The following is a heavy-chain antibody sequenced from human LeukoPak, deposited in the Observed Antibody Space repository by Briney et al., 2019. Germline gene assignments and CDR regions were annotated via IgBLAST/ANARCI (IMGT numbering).Heavy chain of an antibody. CDR2: SSAYNGNT. CDR3: ARELYDSSGYYSLGAFDI. V-gene: IGHV1-18*01. CDR1: GYTFTSYG. J-gene: IGHJ3*02. Sequence: ASVKVSCKASGYTFTSYGISWVRQAPGQGLEWMGWSSAYNGNTNYAQTLQGRVTMTTDTSTRPAYIEQRSRVSDDTAVYYCARELYDSSGYYSLGAFDIWGHGTMVTVSS. D-gene: IGHD3-22*01.